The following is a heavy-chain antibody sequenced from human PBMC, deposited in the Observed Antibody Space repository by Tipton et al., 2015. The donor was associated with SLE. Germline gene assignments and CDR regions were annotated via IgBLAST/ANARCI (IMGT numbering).Heavy chain of an antibody. CDR1: GFTLSTYG. CDR2: ISFASSTI. D-gene: IGHD3-9*01. CDR3: ARGLGYFDKDGMDV. Sequence: SLRLSCAAPGFTLSTYGMNWVRQAPGKGLEWVSYISFASSTIYYADSVKGRFTISRDNAKNSLYLQMNSLRAEDTAVYYCARGLGYFDKDGMDVWGQGTTVTVSS. J-gene: IGHJ6*02. V-gene: IGHV3-48*04.